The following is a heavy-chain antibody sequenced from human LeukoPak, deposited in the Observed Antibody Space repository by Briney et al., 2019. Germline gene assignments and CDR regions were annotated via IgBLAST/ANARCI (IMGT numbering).Heavy chain of an antibody. V-gene: IGHV4-4*02. J-gene: IGHJ4*02. D-gene: IGHD3-9*01. CDR3: ARARIDWLLVFDY. Sequence: SGTLSLTCAVSGGSISSSSWWSWVRQPPGKGLEWIGEIYHSGSTNYNPSLKSRVTISADQSKSQFSLKLNSVTAADTAVYYCARARIDWLLVFDYWGQGTLVTVSS. CDR2: IYHSGST. CDR1: GGSISSSSW.